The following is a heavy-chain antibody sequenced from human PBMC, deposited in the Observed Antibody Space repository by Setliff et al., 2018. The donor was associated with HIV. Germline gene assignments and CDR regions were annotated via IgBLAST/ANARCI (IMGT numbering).Heavy chain of an antibody. J-gene: IGHJ6*03. CDR3: ARDATSEGYMDV. CDR1: GASITSSY. CDR2: LYTSGST. Sequence: SETLSLTCTVSGASITSSYWTWIRQSPGRGLEYLGYLYTSGSTNYNPSLKSRVTISVDTSENQFSLKLTAVTAADTAMYFCARDATSEGYMDVWGKGTTVTVSS. V-gene: IGHV4-4*08.